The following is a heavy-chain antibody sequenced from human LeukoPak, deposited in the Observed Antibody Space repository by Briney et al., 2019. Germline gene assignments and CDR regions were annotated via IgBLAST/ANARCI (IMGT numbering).Heavy chain of an antibody. CDR3: ARVLSDSSGYYRGAFDV. V-gene: IGHV3-21*01. CDR2: ISSSSSYI. Sequence: PGGSLRLSCAASGFTLSSYSMNWVRQAPGKGLEWVSSISSSSSYIYYADSVKGRFTISRDNAKNSLYLQMNSLRAEDTAVYYCARVLSDSSGYYRGAFDVWGQGTMVTVSS. CDR1: GFTLSSYS. J-gene: IGHJ3*01. D-gene: IGHD3-22*01.